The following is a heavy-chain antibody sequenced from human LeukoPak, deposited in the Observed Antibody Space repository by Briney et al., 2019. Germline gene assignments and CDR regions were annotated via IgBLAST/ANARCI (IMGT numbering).Heavy chain of an antibody. CDR2: ISGRATNT. D-gene: IGHD2-15*01. Sequence: GSLRLPCAASGYPFSNYGMDWVRQTPGRGLEWISYISGRATNTEYADSVKARFTISRDNAENTLYLQMDNLRAEDTAVYYCAREGGGYRLFEFWGQGLLVTVSS. CDR1: GYPFSNYG. J-gene: IGHJ4*02. CDR3: AREGGGYRLFEF. V-gene: IGHV3-48*04.